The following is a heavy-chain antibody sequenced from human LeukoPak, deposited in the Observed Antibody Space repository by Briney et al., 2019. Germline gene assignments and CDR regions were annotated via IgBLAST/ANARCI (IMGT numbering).Heavy chain of an antibody. CDR3: AILESVRGRSY. D-gene: IGHD3/OR15-3a*01. V-gene: IGHV3-9*01. CDR1: GFTFDDYA. J-gene: IGHJ4*02. Sequence: GGSLRLSCAASGFTFDDYAMHWVRQAPGKGLEWVSGISWNSGSIGYADSVKGRFTISRDNAKNSLYLQMNSLRAEDTALYYCAILESVRGRSYWGQGTLVTVSS. CDR2: ISWNSGSI.